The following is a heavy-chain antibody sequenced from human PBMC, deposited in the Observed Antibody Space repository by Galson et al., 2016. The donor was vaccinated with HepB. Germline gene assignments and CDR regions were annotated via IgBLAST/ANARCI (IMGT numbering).Heavy chain of an antibody. V-gene: IGHV3-23*01. D-gene: IGHD3-10*01. Sequence: SLRLSCAASGFNFGNYAMNWVRQAPGKGPEWVSSIKGGGASPKYADSVKGRFTISRDNTHNTLHLQMNSLRAEDTAVYYCVKDFYGSGSYFSVGHDHWGQGTLVTVSS. CDR1: GFNFGNYA. J-gene: IGHJ4*02. CDR3: VKDFYGSGSYFSVGHDH. CDR2: IKGGGASP.